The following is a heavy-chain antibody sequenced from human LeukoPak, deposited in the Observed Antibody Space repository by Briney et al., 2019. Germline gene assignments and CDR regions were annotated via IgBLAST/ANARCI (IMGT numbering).Heavy chain of an antibody. CDR2: IYYSGNT. J-gene: IGHJ4*02. Sequence: KPSETLSLTCTVSGDSISSTSYYWAWIRQPPWKGLEWIGTIYYSGNTYYNPSLKSRLTISVDTSKNQFSLKLNSVTAADTAVYYCTSNLYSGSYYYAYWGQGILVTVSS. CDR3: TSNLYSGSYYYAY. V-gene: IGHV4-39*01. D-gene: IGHD1-26*01. CDR1: GDSISSTSYY.